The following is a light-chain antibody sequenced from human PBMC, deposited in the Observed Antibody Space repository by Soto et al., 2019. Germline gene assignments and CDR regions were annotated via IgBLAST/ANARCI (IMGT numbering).Light chain of an antibody. CDR3: SSYGGGDTFHVI. CDR2: DDR. Sequence: SYELTQPPSVSVAPGQTARLTCGGSNVGSKSVHWYQRKPGQAPVLVVYDDRDRPSGIPERFSGSNSGNTASLTVSGLRADDEAVYYCSSYGGGDTFHVIFGGGTKLTVL. V-gene: IGLV3-21*02. J-gene: IGLJ2*01. CDR1: NVGSKS.